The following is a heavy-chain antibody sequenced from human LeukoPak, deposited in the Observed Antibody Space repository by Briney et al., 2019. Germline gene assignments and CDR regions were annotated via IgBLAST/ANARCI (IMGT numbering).Heavy chain of an antibody. CDR3: ANLASPRGDYNGY. CDR1: GYSFTNYD. V-gene: IGHV1-8*03. CDR2: MNPKSGDT. J-gene: IGHJ4*02. D-gene: IGHD2-8*01. Sequence: ASVKVSCKASGYSFTNYDINWVRQATGQGLEWMGWMNPKSGDTGYSQKFQGRVFITRDTSINTAYMELSSLRAEDTAVYYCANLASPRGDYNGYWGQGTLVTVSS.